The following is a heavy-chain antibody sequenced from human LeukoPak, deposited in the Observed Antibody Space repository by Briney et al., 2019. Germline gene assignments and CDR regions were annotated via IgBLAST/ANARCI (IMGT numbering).Heavy chain of an antibody. CDR3: AKAPNWVIDY. D-gene: IGHD7-27*01. V-gene: IGHV1-2*06. CDR1: GYTFTGYY. J-gene: IGHJ4*02. CDR2: INPNSGGT. Sequence: ASVKVSCKASGYTFTGYYMHWVRQAPGQGLEWMGRINPNSGGTNYAQKFQGRVTMTDDTSTGTAYMELSGLRSEDTAMYYCAKAPNWVIDYWGQGTLVTVSS.